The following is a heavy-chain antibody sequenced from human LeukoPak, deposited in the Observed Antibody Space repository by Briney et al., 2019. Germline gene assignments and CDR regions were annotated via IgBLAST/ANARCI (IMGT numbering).Heavy chain of an antibody. Sequence: GGSLRLSCAASGFTFSSYSMNWVCQAPGKGLEWVSSISGSSSYIYYADSVKGRFTISRDNAKNSLYLQMNSLRAEDTAVYYCARDRASGITMIVVVTHGFDPWGQGTLVTVSS. D-gene: IGHD3-22*01. CDR2: ISGSSSYI. V-gene: IGHV3-21*01. J-gene: IGHJ5*02. CDR3: ARDRASGITMIVVVTHGFDP. CDR1: GFTFSSYS.